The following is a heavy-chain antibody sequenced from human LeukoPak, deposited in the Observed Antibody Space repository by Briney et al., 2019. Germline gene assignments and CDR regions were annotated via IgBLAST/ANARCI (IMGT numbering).Heavy chain of an antibody. CDR2: IWYDGSNK. CDR3: ARDRGTSGGWPVVGRMGYFDY. J-gene: IGHJ4*02. Sequence: PGGSLRLSCAASGFTFSSSGMHWVRQTPGKGLEWVAIIWYDGSNKYYADSVKGRFTISRDNSKNTVYLQMNSLRAEDTAVYYCARDRGTSGGWPVVGRMGYFDYWGQGTLVTVSS. D-gene: IGHD6-19*01. V-gene: IGHV3-33*01. CDR1: GFTFSSSG.